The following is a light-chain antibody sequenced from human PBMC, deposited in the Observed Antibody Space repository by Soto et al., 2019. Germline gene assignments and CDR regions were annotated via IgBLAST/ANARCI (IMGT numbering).Light chain of an antibody. CDR1: QGFTND. CDR3: LQDHAYPWT. Sequence: AIQVTQSPSSLSASVGDKVTITCRASQGFTNDLSWYQQKPGRAPKLLIYGASRLQSGVPSRFSGSVSDTDFTLTISSLQPDDFATYYCLQDHAYPWTFGQGTKVDIK. CDR2: GAS. J-gene: IGKJ1*01. V-gene: IGKV1-6*01.